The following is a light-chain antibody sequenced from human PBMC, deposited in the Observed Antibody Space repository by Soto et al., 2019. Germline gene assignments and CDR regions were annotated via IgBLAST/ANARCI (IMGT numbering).Light chain of an antibody. CDR2: DVS. J-gene: IGLJ1*01. CDR3: SSFTSSMTNV. CDR1: ISDFGGSNS. Sequence: GSECVYTGEAITISCTGNISDFGGSNSVSCYQHHPGKAPKLILHDVSDRPSGVSYRFSGSKSGNTASLTISGLQAADEADYFCSSFTSSMTNVFASGTTVTVL. V-gene: IGLV2-14*03.